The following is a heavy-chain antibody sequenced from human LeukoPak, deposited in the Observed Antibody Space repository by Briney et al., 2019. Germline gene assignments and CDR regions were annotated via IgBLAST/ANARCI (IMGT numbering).Heavy chain of an antibody. J-gene: IGHJ6*03. D-gene: IGHD3-10*01. V-gene: IGHV5-51*01. CDR2: IYPNDSDT. Sequence: GESLKISCKGSGYSSTSYWIGWVRQMPGKGLEWMGIIYPNDSDTRYSPSFQGQVIISADKSISTAYVQWSSLKASDTAMYYCARLATLMVRGVIEAYYYMDVWGKGTTVTISS. CDR3: ARLATLMVRGVIEAYYYMDV. CDR1: GYSSTSYW.